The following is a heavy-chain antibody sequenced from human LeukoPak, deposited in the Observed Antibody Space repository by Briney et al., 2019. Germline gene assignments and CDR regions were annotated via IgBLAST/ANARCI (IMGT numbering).Heavy chain of an antibody. J-gene: IGHJ6*03. CDR3: ANVAKGRFFFYYMDV. Sequence: ASVRVSCKASGYSINRFGVTWVRQAPGQGLELVGWISSDNGIPRYADKFQGRVTLTTDTSKTTTYMELRSLTSDDSAAYFCANVAKGRFFFYYMDVWGKGTTVTVSS. CDR1: GYSINRFG. V-gene: IGHV1-18*01. CDR2: ISSDNGIP. D-gene: IGHD2-15*01.